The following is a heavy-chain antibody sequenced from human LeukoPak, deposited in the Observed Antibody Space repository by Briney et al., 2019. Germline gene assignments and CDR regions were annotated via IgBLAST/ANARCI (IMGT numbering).Heavy chain of an antibody. CDR1: GYTFKTYA. Sequence: VASVKVSCKASGYTFKTYAISWVRQAPGQGLEWMGWISAYNGNTNYGQRFQGRVTMTTDTSTSTAYMDLRSLRSDDTAVYYCARAFPFDDYGDPDAFDIWGQGTMVTVSS. J-gene: IGHJ3*02. CDR3: ARAFPFDDYGDPDAFDI. V-gene: IGHV1-18*01. CDR2: ISAYNGNT. D-gene: IGHD4-17*01.